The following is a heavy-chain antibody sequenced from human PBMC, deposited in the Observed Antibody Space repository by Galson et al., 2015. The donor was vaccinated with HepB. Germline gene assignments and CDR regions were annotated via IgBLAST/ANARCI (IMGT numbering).Heavy chain of an antibody. CDR3: ARDRVGADWNDTTDY. V-gene: IGHV1-2*02. D-gene: IGHD1-1*01. CDR2: INPNSGGT. Sequence: SVKVSCKASGYTFTGYYMHWVRQAPGQGLEWMGWINPNSGGTNYAQKFQGRVTMTRDTSISTAYMELSRPRSDDTAVYYCARDRVGADWNDTTDYWGQGTLVTVSS. J-gene: IGHJ4*02. CDR1: GYTFTGYY.